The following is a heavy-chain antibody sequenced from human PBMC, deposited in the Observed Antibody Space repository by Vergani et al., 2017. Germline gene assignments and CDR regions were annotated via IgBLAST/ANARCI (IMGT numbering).Heavy chain of an antibody. D-gene: IGHD3-10*01. CDR2: INHSGST. V-gene: IGHV4-34*01. J-gene: IGHJ6*03. Sequence: QVQLQQWGAGLLKPSETLSLTCAVYGGSFSGYYWSWIRQPPGKGLEWSGEINHSGSTNYNPSLKSRVTISVDTAKNQFSLKLSSGTAADTAGSYCARYARGSVSYCRSRHDYYYYMDVWGKGTTVTVSS. CDR3: ARYARGSVSYCRSRHDYYYYMDV. CDR1: GGSFSGYY.